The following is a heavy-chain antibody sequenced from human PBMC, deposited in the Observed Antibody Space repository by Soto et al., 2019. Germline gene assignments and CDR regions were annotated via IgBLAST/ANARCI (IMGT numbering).Heavy chain of an antibody. CDR2: INHSGST. D-gene: IGHD6-13*01. J-gene: IGHJ6*02. CDR1: GGSFSGYY. V-gene: IGHV4-34*01. Sequence: ETLSLTCAVYGGSFSGYYWSWIRQPPGKGLEWIGEINHSGSTNYNPSLKSRVTISVDTSKNQFSLKLSSVTAADTAVYYCARGYSSSWYRSYYYYGMDVRGQGTTVTVSS. CDR3: ARGYSSSWYRSYYYYGMDV.